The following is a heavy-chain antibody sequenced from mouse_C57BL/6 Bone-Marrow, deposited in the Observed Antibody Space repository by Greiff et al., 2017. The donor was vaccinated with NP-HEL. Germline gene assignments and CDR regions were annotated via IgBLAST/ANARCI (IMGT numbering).Heavy chain of an antibody. J-gene: IGHJ2*01. Sequence: EVKLMESGGDLVKPGGSLKLSCAASGFTFSSYGMSWVRQTPDKRLEWVATISSGGSYTYYPDSVKGRFTISRDNAKNTLYLQMSSLKSEDTAMYYCARQITTVVAYYFDYWGQGTTLTVSS. D-gene: IGHD1-1*01. CDR3: ARQITTVVAYYFDY. CDR1: GFTFSSYG. CDR2: ISSGGSYT. V-gene: IGHV5-6*01.